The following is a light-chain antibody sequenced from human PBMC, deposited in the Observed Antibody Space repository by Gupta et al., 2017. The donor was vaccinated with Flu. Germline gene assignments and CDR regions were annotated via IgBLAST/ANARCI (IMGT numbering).Light chain of an antibody. CDR2: AAS. V-gene: IGKV1-39*01. J-gene: IGKJ2*01. CDR1: QTISNY. CDR3: LQSYNTPYT. Sequence: DIQLSWSPSPLSASVGDRVTITCRASQTISNYLNWYQQKPGKAPKLLIYAASSLQSGVPSRISGSGSGTDFTLTISSLQPEDFATYFCLQSYNTPYTFGQGTKLEIK.